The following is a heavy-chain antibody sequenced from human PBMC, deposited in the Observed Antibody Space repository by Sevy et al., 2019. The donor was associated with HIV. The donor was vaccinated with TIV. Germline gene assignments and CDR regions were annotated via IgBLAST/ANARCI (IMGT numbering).Heavy chain of an antibody. J-gene: IGHJ4*02. CDR2: ISSRGSTI. Sequence: GGSLRLSCAASEFTFSDYYISWIRQAPGKGLEWVTYISSRGSTIYYADSVKGRFTISRDNAKNSLYLQMNSRRAEDTAVYYCARVRYTYGSYYFDYWGQGTLVTVSS. CDR1: EFTFSDYY. V-gene: IGHV3-11*01. D-gene: IGHD5-18*01. CDR3: ARVRYTYGSYYFDY.